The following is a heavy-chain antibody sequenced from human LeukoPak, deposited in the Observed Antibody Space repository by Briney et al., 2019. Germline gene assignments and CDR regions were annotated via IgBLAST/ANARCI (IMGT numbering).Heavy chain of an antibody. CDR2: IVVGSGNT. D-gene: IGHD4-23*01. Sequence: GTSVKVSCKASGFTFTSSAVQWVRQARGQRLEWIGWIVVGSGNTNYAQKFQERVTITRDMSTSAVYMELSSLRSEDTAVYYCAAEGRPTVVTFRKGAVDLWGQGTMVTVSS. CDR1: GFTFTSSA. V-gene: IGHV1-58*01. CDR3: AAEGRPTVVTFRKGAVDL. J-gene: IGHJ3*01.